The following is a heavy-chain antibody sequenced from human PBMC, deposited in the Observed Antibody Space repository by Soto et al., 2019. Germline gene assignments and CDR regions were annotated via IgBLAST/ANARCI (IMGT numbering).Heavy chain of an antibody. CDR1: GGYISSGGSY. CDR3: ARVRGVVTIIYFYGMDV. CDR2: IYYSGST. Sequence: QVQLQESGPGLVKPSQTLSLTCTVSGGYISSGGSYWSWIRQHPGKGLEWIGYIYYSGSTYYNPSLKSRVTIAVVKSKNQCSLKMPSVTAADTAVYYCARVRGVVTIIYFYGMDVWGQGTTVNVSS. V-gene: IGHV4-31*03. J-gene: IGHJ6*02. D-gene: IGHD2-21*02.